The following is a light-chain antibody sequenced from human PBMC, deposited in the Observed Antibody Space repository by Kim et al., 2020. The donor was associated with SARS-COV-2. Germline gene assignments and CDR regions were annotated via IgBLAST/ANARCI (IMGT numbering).Light chain of an antibody. J-gene: IGLJ1*01. CDR2: YDN. V-gene: IGLV3-21*04. CDR1: DIGRKS. CDR3: QVWDRDSDHYV. Sequence: SYELTQPPSVSVAPGRTATITCGGSDIGRKSVHWYQQKPGQAPALIIYYDNDRPSGIPERFSGSNSGNTATLTISRVEAGDEADYHCQVWDRDSDHYVFGTVTKVTVL.